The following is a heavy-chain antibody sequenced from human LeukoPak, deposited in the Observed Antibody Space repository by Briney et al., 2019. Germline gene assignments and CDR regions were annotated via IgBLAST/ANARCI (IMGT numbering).Heavy chain of an antibody. V-gene: IGHV3-48*02. CDR3: ARVKRGDYVWGGYRRRGYYYGMDV. CDR1: GFIFSSYS. Sequence: GGSLRLSCAASGFIFSSYSMNWVRQAPGKGLEWVSYISSSSSTIYYADSVKGRFTISRDNAKNSLYLQMNSLRDEDTAVYYCARVKRGDYVWGGYRRRGYYYGMDVWGQGTTVTVSS. CDR2: ISSSSSTI. D-gene: IGHD3-16*02. J-gene: IGHJ6*02.